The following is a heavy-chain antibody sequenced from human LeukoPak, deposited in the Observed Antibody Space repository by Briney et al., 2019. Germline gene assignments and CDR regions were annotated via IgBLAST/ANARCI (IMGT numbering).Heavy chain of an antibody. D-gene: IGHD3-22*01. V-gene: IGHV3-74*01. Sequence: GGSLRLSCAASGFTFSSYWMHCVRQAPGKGRVWVSRIKSDGSTNYADSVKGRFTISRDNAKNTVSLQMNSLRAEDTGVYFCARAPSEIGGYYPEYFRHWGQGTLVIVSS. CDR2: IKSDGST. CDR1: GFTFSSYW. J-gene: IGHJ1*01. CDR3: ARAPSEIGGYYPEYFRH.